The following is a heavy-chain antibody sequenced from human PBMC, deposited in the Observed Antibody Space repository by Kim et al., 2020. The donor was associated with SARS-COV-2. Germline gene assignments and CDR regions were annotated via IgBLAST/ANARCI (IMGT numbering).Heavy chain of an antibody. D-gene: IGHD3-16*01. J-gene: IGHJ6*01. V-gene: IGHV3-23*01. CDR1: GFTFSSYS. CDR2: INGSGGNK. Sequence: GGSLRLSCAASGFTFSSYSMSWVRQAPGKGLEWVATINGSGGNKYYVDSVKGRFTISRDNSKNTLYLQMNSLRAEDTAVYYCAKQLPIGVVAYSYYGED. CDR3: AKQLPIGVVAYSYYGED.